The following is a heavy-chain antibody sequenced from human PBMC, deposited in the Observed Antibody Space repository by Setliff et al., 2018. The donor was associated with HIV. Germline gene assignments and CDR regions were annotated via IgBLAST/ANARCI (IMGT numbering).Heavy chain of an antibody. D-gene: IGHD3-22*01. Sequence: PSETLSLTCAVSGHSIRSGYYWGWIRQPPGKGLEWIGTMYHSGSTYSNPSLQGRVTMFFDTSEDHFSLKLSSVTAADTAVYYCASRVYYYDDSATLREEGFVPWGQGTLVTVSS. CDR3: ASRVYYYDDSATLREEGFVP. CDR2: MYHSGST. J-gene: IGHJ5*02. V-gene: IGHV4-38-2*01. CDR1: GHSIRSGYY.